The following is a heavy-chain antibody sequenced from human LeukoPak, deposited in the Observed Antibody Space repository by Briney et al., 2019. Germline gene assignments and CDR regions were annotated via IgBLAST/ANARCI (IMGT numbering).Heavy chain of an antibody. Sequence: GGSLRLSCAASGFTFSSYTMSWVRQAPGKGLQWVSTISVSGDNTYYADSVKGRFTISRDNSKNTLYPQMNSLRAEDTAVYYCAKVPGSGWYNVFDYWGQGTLVTVSS. CDR1: GFTFSSYT. CDR3: AKVPGSGWYNVFDY. D-gene: IGHD6-19*01. J-gene: IGHJ4*02. V-gene: IGHV3-23*01. CDR2: ISVSGDNT.